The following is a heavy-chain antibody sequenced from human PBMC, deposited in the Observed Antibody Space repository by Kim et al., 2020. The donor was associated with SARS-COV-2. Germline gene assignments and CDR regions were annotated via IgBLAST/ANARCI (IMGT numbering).Heavy chain of an antibody. Sequence: TNYAQKLQGRVNMTTDTSTSTAYMELRSLRSDDTAVYYCARLEMVYGLDYWGQGTLVTVSS. CDR2: T. J-gene: IGHJ4*02. CDR3: ARLEMVYGLDY. V-gene: IGHV1-18*01. D-gene: IGHD2-8*01.